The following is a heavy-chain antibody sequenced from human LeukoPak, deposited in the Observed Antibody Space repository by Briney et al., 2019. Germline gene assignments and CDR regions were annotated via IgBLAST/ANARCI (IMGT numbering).Heavy chain of an antibody. V-gene: IGHV1-8*01. CDR3: ARADYGDYLTNWFDP. CDR1: GYTFTSYE. J-gene: IGHJ5*02. CDR2: MNPNSGHS. D-gene: IGHD4-17*01. Sequence: GASVKVSCKASGYTFTSYEINWVRQATGQGLEWMGWMNPNSGHSGYAQKFRGRLNINMNISISTAYMELSSLRSDDTAVYYCARADYGDYLTNWFDPWGQGTLVTVSA.